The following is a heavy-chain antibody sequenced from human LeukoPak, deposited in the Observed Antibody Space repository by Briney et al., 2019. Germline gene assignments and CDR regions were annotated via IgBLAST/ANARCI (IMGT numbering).Heavy chain of an antibody. J-gene: IGHJ5*02. CDR1: GGSISSHY. V-gene: IGHV4-59*11. Sequence: SETLSLTCTVSGGSISSHYWSWIRQPPGKGLEWIGYIYYSGRTNYNPSLKSRVTISVDSSKNQFPLKLSSVTAADTAVYYCARFGPPDHYYYDSSGPIDPWGQGTLVTVSS. D-gene: IGHD3-22*01. CDR2: IYYSGRT. CDR3: ARFGPPDHYYYDSSGPIDP.